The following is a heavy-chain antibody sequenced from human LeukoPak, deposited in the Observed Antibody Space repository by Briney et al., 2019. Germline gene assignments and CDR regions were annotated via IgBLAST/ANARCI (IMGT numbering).Heavy chain of an antibody. CDR3: ARGWYENWFDP. CDR1: GYTFTSYG. Sequence: GASVKVSCKASGYTFTSYGISWVRQAPGQGLEWMGWINPNSGGTNYAQKFQGRVTMTRDTSISTAYMELSRLRSDDTAVYYCARGWYENWFDPWGQGTLVTVSS. J-gene: IGHJ5*02. D-gene: IGHD6-19*01. V-gene: IGHV1-2*02. CDR2: INPNSGGT.